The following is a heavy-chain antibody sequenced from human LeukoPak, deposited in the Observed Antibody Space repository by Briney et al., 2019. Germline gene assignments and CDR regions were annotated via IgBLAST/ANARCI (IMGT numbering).Heavy chain of an antibody. CDR1: GFTFSSYG. CDR2: ISYDGNNK. J-gene: IGHJ2*01. D-gene: IGHD2-15*01. CDR3: AETPLQDCSGGSCYSYWYFDL. V-gene: IGHV3-30*18. Sequence: PGGSLRLSCAASGFTFSSYGMHWVRQAPGTGLEWVAVISYDGNNKYFADSVKGRFTISRDNSKNTLYLQMNSLRAEDTAVYYCAETPLQDCSGGSCYSYWYFDLWGRGTLVTVSS.